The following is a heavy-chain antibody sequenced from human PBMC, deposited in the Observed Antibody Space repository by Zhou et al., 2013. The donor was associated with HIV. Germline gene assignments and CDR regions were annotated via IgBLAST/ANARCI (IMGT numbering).Heavy chain of an antibody. CDR2: INPNSGGT. J-gene: IGHJ4*02. CDR3: ARQYSSGWYGDFDY. V-gene: IGHV1-2*02. Sequence: QVQLVQSGAEVKKPGASVKVSCKASGYTFTGYYMHWVRQAPGQGLEWMGWINPNSGGTNYAQKFQGRVTMTRDTSISTAYMELSGLRSDDTAVYYCARQYSSGWYGDFDYWGPGEPWVHRLL. D-gene: IGHD6-19*01. CDR1: GYTFTGYY.